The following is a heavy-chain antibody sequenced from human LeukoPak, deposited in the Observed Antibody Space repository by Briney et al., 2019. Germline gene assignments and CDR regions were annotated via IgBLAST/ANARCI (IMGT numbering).Heavy chain of an antibody. CDR2: ISAYNGNT. J-gene: IGHJ4*02. Sequence: ASVKVSCKASGYTFTSYGISWVRQAPGQGLEWMGWISAYNGNTNYAQKLQGRVTMTTDTSTSTAYMELRSLRSDDTAVYYCATAWENRQQLGNWGQGTLATVSS. CDR1: GYTFTSYG. V-gene: IGHV1-18*01. D-gene: IGHD6-13*01. CDR3: ATAWENRQQLGN.